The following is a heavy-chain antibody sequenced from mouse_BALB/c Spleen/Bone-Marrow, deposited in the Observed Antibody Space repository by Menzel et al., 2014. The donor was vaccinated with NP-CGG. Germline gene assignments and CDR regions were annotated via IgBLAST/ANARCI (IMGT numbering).Heavy chain of an antibody. CDR3: ARLGYYGYHDN. CDR1: GFDFGRYW. V-gene: IGHV4-2*02. D-gene: IGHD1-2*01. CDR2: INPGSSTI. J-gene: IGHJ2*01. Sequence: EVKLMESGGGLVQPGGSLNLACVASGFDFGRYWMSWARPAPGKGLEWIGEINPGSSTINYSPSLKDKFIMSRDNAKNTLYLQMRKVRSEDTALYYCARLGYYGYHDNWGQGTTLTVSS.